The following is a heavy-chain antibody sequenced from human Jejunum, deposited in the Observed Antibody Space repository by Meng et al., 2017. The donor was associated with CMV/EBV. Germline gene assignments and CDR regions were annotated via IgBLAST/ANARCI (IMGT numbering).Heavy chain of an antibody. CDR2: IYSGGTA. J-gene: IGHJ6*02. CDR1: GCTVSINS. CDR3: ARQTVVAGSYYGMDV. D-gene: IGHD2-2*01. V-gene: IGHV3-66*02. Sequence: GCTVSINSVSCVRQAPGKGREWVSIIYSGGTAYYADSVKGRFTISRDNSKNALSLQMGSLRAEDTAVYYCARQTVVAGSYYGMDVWGQGTTVTVSS.